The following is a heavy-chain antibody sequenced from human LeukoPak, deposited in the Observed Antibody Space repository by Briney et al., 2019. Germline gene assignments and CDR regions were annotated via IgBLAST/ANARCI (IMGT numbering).Heavy chain of an antibody. J-gene: IGHJ4*02. CDR3: ARDILPGNYYGSGGYFDY. CDR2: ISSSGST. Sequence: SQTLSLTCTVSGDSISSGDYYWSWIRQPAGKGLEWIGRISSSGSTNYNPSLKSRVTISVDKSKNQFSLKLSSVTAADTAVYYCARDILPGNYYGSGGYFDYWGQGTLVTVSS. CDR1: GDSISSGDYY. V-gene: IGHV4-61*02. D-gene: IGHD3-10*01.